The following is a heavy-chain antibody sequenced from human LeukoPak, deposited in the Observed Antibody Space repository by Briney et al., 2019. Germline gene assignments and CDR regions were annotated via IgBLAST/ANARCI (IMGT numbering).Heavy chain of an antibody. J-gene: IGHJ4*02. V-gene: IGHV3-33*01. CDR3: ARVDGWSHAEDY. Sequence: GGSLRLSCAASGFTFSSYGMHWVRQAPGKGLEWVAVIWYDGSNKYYADSVKGRFTISRDNSKNTLYLQMNSLRAEDTAVYYCARVDGWSHAEDYWGQGTLVTVSS. CDR1: GFTFSSYG. CDR2: IWYDGSNK. D-gene: IGHD6-19*01.